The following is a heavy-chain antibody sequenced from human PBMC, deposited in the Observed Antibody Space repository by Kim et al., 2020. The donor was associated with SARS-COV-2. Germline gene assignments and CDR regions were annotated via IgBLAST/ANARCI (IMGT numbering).Heavy chain of an antibody. CDR3: NRHDYSKYYYYYYVDV. D-gene: IGHD4-4*01. J-gene: IGHJ6*03. CDR2: IRSKAYGGTT. CDR1: GFTFGDYA. V-gene: IGHV3-49*04. Sequence: GGSLRLSCTASGFTFGDYAMSWVRQAPGKGLEWVGFIRSKAYGGTTEYAASVKGRFTISRDDSNSIAYLQMNSLKTEDTAVYYCNRHDYSKYYYYYYVDVGGKGTTVAVSS.